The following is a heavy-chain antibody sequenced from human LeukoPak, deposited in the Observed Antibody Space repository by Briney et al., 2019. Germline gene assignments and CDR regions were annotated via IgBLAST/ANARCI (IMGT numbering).Heavy chain of an antibody. D-gene: IGHD1-26*01. CDR2: ISSSSSYI. J-gene: IGHJ4*02. CDR3: ARVVSGSYPLFDY. CDR1: GFTFSSYS. V-gene: IGHV3-21*01. Sequence: GGSLRVSCAASGFTFSSYSMKWVRQAPGKGLEWVSSISSSSSYIYYADSVKGRFTISRDNAKNSLYLQMNSLRAEDTAVYYCARVVSGSYPLFDYWGQGTLVTVSS.